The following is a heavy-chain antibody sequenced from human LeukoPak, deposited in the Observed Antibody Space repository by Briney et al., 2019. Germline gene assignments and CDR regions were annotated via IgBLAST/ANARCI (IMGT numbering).Heavy chain of an antibody. CDR3: ARDFWGAYRVDYFEC. V-gene: IGHV3-7*01. CDR2: IKQDGSET. CDR1: GFTFSNYW. D-gene: IGHD3-3*01. Sequence: PGGSLRLSCAASGFTFSNYWMSWVRRAPGKGLECVANIKQDGSETYSVDSVRGRFTISRDNAKNSLYLQMNSLRAEDTAVYYCARDFWGAYRVDYFECWGQGTLVTVSS. J-gene: IGHJ4*02.